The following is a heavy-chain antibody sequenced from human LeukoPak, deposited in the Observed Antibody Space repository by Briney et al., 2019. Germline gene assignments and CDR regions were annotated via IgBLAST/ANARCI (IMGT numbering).Heavy chain of an antibody. V-gene: IGHV4-4*07. CDR3: ASLRGDCSSSSCYDDY. CDR2: IYTSGST. D-gene: IGHD2-2*01. Sequence: SETLSLTCTVSGGSISSYYWSWIRQPAGKGLEWIGRIYTSGSTNYNPSLKSRVSISLDMSRNQFSLKLTSVTAADTAVYYCASLRGDCSSSSCYDDYWGQGTLVTVSS. J-gene: IGHJ4*02. CDR1: GGSISSYY.